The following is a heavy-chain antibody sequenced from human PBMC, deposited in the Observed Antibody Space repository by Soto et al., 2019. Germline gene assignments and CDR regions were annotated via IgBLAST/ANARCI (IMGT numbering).Heavy chain of an antibody. V-gene: IGHV1-69*13. CDR2: IIPIFGTA. CDR1: GGTFSSYA. Sequence: SVKVSCKASGGTFSSYAISWVRQAPGQGLEWMGGIIPIFGTANYAQKFQGRVTITADESTSTAYMELSSLRSEDTAVYYCAKMFEYSSSSGWFAPWGQGTLVTVSS. J-gene: IGHJ5*02. CDR3: AKMFEYSSSSGWFAP. D-gene: IGHD6-6*01.